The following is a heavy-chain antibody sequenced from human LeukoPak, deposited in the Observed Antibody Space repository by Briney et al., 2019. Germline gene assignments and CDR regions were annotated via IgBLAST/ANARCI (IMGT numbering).Heavy chain of an antibody. D-gene: IGHD3-3*01. Sequence: GGSLRLSCAASGFTFSSYAMYWVRQAPGKGLEWVAVISYDGTNKYYADSVKGRFTISRDNSRNTLYLQMNSLRAEDTAVYYCAKDGVVISITRSAFDIWGQGTMVTVSS. CDR1: GFTFSSYA. J-gene: IGHJ3*02. V-gene: IGHV3-30-3*01. CDR3: AKDGVVISITRSAFDI. CDR2: ISYDGTNK.